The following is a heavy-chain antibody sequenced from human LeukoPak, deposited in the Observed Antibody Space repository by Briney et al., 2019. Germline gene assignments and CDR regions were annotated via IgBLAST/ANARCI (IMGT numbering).Heavy chain of an antibody. CDR1: GFTFSSYS. CDR3: ARPTHKGTKATTVTSPWDYFDY. D-gene: IGHD4-11*01. CDR2: ISSSSSTI. Sequence: PGGSLRLSCAASGFTFSSYSMNWVRQAPGKGLEWVSYISSSSSTIYYADSVKGRFTISRDNAKNSLYLQMNSLRAEDTAVYYCARPTHKGTKATTVTSPWDYFDYWGQGTLVTVSS. V-gene: IGHV3-48*01. J-gene: IGHJ4*02.